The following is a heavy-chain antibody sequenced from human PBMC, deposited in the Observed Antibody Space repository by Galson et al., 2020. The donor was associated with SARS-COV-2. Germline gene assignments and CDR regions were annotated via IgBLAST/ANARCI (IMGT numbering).Heavy chain of an antibody. CDR3: ARGQLLDYDSQGFDY. J-gene: IGHJ4*02. Sequence: SETLSLTCAVYGGSFSGYYWSWIRQPPGKGLEWIGEINHSGSTNYNPSLKSRVTISVDTSKNQFSLKLSSVTAADTAVYYCARGQLLDYDSQGFDYWGQGTLVTVSS. D-gene: IGHD3-22*01. CDR1: GGSFSGYY. V-gene: IGHV4-34*01. CDR2: INHSGST.